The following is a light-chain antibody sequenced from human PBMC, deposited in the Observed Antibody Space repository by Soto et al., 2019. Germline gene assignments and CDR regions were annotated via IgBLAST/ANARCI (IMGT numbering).Light chain of an antibody. V-gene: IGLV2-14*01. CDR3: SSYTSSIDVV. J-gene: IGLJ2*01. CDR1: SSDVGGYNY. Sequence: QSVLTQPASGSGSPGQSITISCTGTSSDVGGYNYVSWYQQHPGKAPKLMIYEVSNRPSGVSNRFSGSKSGNTASLTISGLKAEDEADYYCSSYTSSIDVVFGVGTKLTVL. CDR2: EVS.